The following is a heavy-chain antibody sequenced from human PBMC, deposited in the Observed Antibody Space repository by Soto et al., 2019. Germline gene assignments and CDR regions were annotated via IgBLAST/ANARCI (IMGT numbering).Heavy chain of an antibody. Sequence: SETLSLTCTVSGGSISSSSYYWGWIRQPPGKGLEWIGSIYYSGSTYYNPSLKSRVTISVDTSKNQFSLKLSSVTAADTAVYYCARHVQTFPLWFGELLPAWLFDYWGQGTLVTVSS. V-gene: IGHV4-39*01. CDR1: GGSISSSSYY. D-gene: IGHD3-10*01. J-gene: IGHJ4*02. CDR2: IYYSGST. CDR3: ARHVQTFPLWFGELLPAWLFDY.